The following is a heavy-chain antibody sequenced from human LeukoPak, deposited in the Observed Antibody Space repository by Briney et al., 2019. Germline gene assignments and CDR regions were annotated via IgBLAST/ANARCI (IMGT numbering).Heavy chain of an antibody. CDR1: GFTFSSYG. Sequence: GGTLRLSCAASGFTFSSYGMTWVRQAPGKGLEWVSTISGSGAITYDADSVKGRFTISRDNSKNTLYLQMNSLRAEDTAVYYCAKDRNFYDSSGYYYGDYWGQGTLVTVSS. V-gene: IGHV3-23*01. CDR3: AKDRNFYDSSGYYYGDY. J-gene: IGHJ4*02. D-gene: IGHD3-22*01. CDR2: ISGSGAIT.